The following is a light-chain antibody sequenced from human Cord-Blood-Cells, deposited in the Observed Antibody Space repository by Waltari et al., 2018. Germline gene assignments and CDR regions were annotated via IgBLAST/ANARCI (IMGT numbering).Light chain of an antibody. J-gene: IGKJ4*01. CDR2: AAS. CDR3: QQSYSTPRT. V-gene: IGKV1-39*01. Sequence: DIQRTQSPSSLSASVGDRVTITCRASQSISSYLNWSQQKPGKAPKLLIYAASSLPSGVPSRFSGSGSGTDFTLTISSLQPEDFATYYCQQSYSTPRTFGGGTKVEIK. CDR1: QSISSY.